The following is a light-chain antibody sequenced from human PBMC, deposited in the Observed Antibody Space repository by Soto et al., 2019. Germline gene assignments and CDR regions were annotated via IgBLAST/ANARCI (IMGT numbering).Light chain of an antibody. CDR3: QSYDTSLRVL. CDR2: GSN. J-gene: IGLJ2*01. CDR1: RSNIGSGFD. V-gene: IGLV1-40*01. Sequence: QSVLTQPPSVSGAPGQSVTISCTGSRSNIGSGFDVHWYQQLPGTAPKLLIFGSNYRPSGVPDRFSGSKSGSSASLAITDLQPEDEADYFCQSYDTSLRVLFGGGTQLTVL.